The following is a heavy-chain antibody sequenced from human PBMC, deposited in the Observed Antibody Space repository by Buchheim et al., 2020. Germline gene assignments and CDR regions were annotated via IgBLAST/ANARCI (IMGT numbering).Heavy chain of an antibody. J-gene: IGHJ5*02. V-gene: IGHV4-4*02. CDR1: GDSFSNTNY. CDR3: ARRRTVVVPAAIRFDP. D-gene: IGHD2-2*01. Sequence: QVQLQESGPGLVQPSGTLSLTCAVSGDSFSNTNYWGWVRQPPGKGLQWIGEIFHTGDTDYNPSLKSRVTISVDTSKNQFSLKLSSVTAADTAVYYCARRRTVVVPAAIRFDPWGQGTL. CDR2: IFHTGDT.